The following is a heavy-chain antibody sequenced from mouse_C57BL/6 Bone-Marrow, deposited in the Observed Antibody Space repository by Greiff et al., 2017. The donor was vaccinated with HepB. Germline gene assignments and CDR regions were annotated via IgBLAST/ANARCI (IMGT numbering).Heavy chain of an antibody. J-gene: IGHJ4*01. CDR3: ARSHYGNYERYAMDY. CDR1: GFSLTSYA. D-gene: IGHD2-1*01. Sequence: VKLVESGPGLVAPSQSLSITCTVSGFSLTSYAISWVRQPPGKGLEWLGVIWTGGGTNYNSALKSRLSISKDNSKSQVFLKMNSLQTDDTARYYCARSHYGNYERYAMDYWGQGTSVTVSS. V-gene: IGHV2-9-1*01. CDR2: IWTGGGT.